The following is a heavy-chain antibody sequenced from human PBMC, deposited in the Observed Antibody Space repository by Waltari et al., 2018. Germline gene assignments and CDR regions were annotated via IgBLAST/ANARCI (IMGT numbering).Heavy chain of an antibody. D-gene: IGHD6-19*01. CDR1: CYTFTDYI. CDR3: ARRRRIAVTDSEAFYFDY. Sequence: QVQLVQSGPEVKKPGASVKVSCKASCYTFTDYIIPWVRQAPGQGLEWMGWISDYDGNIDYAQKVQDRVTMTTDTSATTAYMELRSLRSDDAAVYYCARRRRIAVTDSEAFYFDYWGQGTLVTVSS. J-gene: IGHJ4*02. CDR2: ISDYDGNI. V-gene: IGHV1-18*04.